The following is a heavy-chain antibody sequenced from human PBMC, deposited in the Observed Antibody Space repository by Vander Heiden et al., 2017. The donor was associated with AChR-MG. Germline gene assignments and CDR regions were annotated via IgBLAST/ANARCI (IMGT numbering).Heavy chain of an antibody. CDR3: AREAGLLFDY. CDR2: TRNKANSYTT. V-gene: IGHV3-72*01. J-gene: IGHJ4*02. Sequence: EVQLVESVGGLVQPGGSLRLSCAASGFTFSDHYMDWVRQAPGKGLEWVGRTRNKANSYTTEYAASVKGRFTISRDDSKNSLYLQMNSLKTEDTAVYYCAREAGLLFDYWGQGTLVTVSS. CDR1: GFTFSDHY.